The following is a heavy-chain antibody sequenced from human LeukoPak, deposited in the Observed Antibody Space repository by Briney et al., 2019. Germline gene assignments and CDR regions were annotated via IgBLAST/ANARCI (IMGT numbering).Heavy chain of an antibody. CDR3: ARDRQWLRRGYFDY. D-gene: IGHD6-19*01. J-gene: IGHJ4*02. V-gene: IGHV1-2*02. CDR1: GYTFTGYY. Sequence: ASVKVSCKASGYTFTGYYMHWVRQAPGQGLEWMGWINPNSGGTNYAQKFQGRVTMTRDTSISTAYMELRSLRSDDTAVYYCARDRQWLRRGYFDYWGQGTLVTVSS. CDR2: INPNSGGT.